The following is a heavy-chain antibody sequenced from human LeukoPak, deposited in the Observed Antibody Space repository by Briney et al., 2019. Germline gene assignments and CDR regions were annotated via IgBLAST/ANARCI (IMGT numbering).Heavy chain of an antibody. D-gene: IGHD2-21*02. CDR2: ISYDGSNK. Sequence: PGGSLRLSCAASGFSFSSYAMHWVRQAPGKGLEWVAVISYDGSNKYYADSVKGRFTISRDNSKNTLYLQMNSLRAEDTAVYYCARGDQPILGGIIVVVTEPLDYWGQGTLVTVSS. V-gene: IGHV3-30-3*01. J-gene: IGHJ4*02. CDR3: ARGDQPILGGIIVVVTEPLDY. CDR1: GFSFSSYA.